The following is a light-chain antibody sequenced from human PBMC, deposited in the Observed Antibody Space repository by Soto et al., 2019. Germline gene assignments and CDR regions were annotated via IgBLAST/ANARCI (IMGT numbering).Light chain of an antibody. CDR1: SGDIGDYNY. Sequence: QSVLTQPASVSGSPGQSITISCVGTSGDIGDYNYVSWYQQHPGKVPKVIIYDVSNRPSGVSYRVSGTKSGNTGSLTVSGLQAEDEADYYCCSYTRSGTLIFGTGTKLTVL. V-gene: IGLV2-14*01. CDR2: DVS. J-gene: IGLJ1*01. CDR3: CSYTRSGTLI.